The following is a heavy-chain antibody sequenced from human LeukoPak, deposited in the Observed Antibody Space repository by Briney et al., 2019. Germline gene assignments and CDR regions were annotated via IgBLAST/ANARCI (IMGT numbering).Heavy chain of an antibody. J-gene: IGHJ4*02. V-gene: IGHV3-30*18. CDR1: GFTFSTYG. Sequence: GGSLRLSCVASGFTFSTYGMHWVRQSPGKGLEWVAGISYDGNTKYYPDSVKGEFSIFRDNSKNTLFLQMNSLRDEDTAVYYCAKDRGSTWYPNFDYWGQGALVTVSS. CDR2: ISYDGNTK. CDR3: AKDRGSTWYPNFDY. D-gene: IGHD6-13*01.